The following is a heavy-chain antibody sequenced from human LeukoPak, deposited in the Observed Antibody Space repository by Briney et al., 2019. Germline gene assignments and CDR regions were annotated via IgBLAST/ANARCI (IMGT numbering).Heavy chain of an antibody. V-gene: IGHV4-30-2*01. Sequence: SETLSLTCTVSGGSISSGGYYWSWIRQPPGKGLEWIGYIYHSGSTYYNPSLKSRVTISVDRSKNQFSLKLSSVTAADTAVYYCARDGYSYGAGWFDPWGQGTLVTVSS. D-gene: IGHD5-18*01. J-gene: IGHJ5*02. CDR1: GGSISSGGYY. CDR2: IYHSGST. CDR3: ARDGYSYGAGWFDP.